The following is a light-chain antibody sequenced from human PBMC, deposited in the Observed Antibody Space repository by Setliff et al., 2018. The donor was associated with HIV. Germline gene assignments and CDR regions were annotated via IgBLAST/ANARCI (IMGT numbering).Light chain of an antibody. CDR2: DVS. J-gene: IGLJ1*01. CDR3: SSYTGSGTSV. Sequence: QPALTQPASVSGSPGQSITISCTGTSNDVGGYNYVAWYQEHPGKAPKLMIYDVSNRPSGVSNRFSGSKSGSTASLTISGLLAEDESDYYCSSYTGSGTSVFGGGTKVTVL. CDR1: SNDVGGYNY. V-gene: IGLV2-14*03.